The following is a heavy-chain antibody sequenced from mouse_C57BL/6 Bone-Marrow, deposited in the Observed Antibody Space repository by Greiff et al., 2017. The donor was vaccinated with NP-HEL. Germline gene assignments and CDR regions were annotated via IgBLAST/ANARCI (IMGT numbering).Heavy chain of an antibody. CDR3: ARPRQLRLPAWFAY. CDR1: GFTFSSYG. J-gene: IGHJ3*01. V-gene: IGHV5-6*01. D-gene: IGHD3-2*02. Sequence: EVKLVESGGDLVKPGGSLKLSCAASGFTFSSYGMSWVRQTPDKRLEWVATISSGGSYTYYPDSVKGRITISRDNAKNTLYLQMSSLKSEDTAMYYCARPRQLRLPAWFAYWGQGTLVTVSA. CDR2: ISSGGSYT.